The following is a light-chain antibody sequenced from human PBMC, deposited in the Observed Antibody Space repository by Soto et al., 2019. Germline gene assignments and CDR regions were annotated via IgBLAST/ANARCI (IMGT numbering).Light chain of an antibody. V-gene: IGLV1-44*01. CDR2: NTY. Sequence: QSVLTQPPSASGTPGQRVIISCSGSSSNLGSNSGNWYQQLPGTAPKLLIYNTYQRPLGVPDRFSGSKSGTSASLAISGLQSEDEGDYFWAAWDDSLNGPVFGGGTTLTVL. J-gene: IGLJ3*02. CDR3: AAWDDSLNGPV. CDR1: SSNLGSNS.